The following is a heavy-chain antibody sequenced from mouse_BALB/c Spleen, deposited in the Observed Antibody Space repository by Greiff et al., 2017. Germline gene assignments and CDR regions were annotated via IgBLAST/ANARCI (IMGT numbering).Heavy chain of an antibody. CDR3: AREDGVYGGRFAY. V-gene: IGHV14-3*02. Sequence: VQLQQSGAELVKPGASVKLSCTASGFNIKDTYMHWVKQRPEQGLEWIGRIDPANGNTKYDPKFQGKATITADTSSNTAYLQLSSLTSEDTAVYYCAREDGVYGGRFAYWGQGTLVTVSA. J-gene: IGHJ3*01. CDR1: GFNIKDTY. D-gene: IGHD1-1*01. CDR2: IDPANGNT.